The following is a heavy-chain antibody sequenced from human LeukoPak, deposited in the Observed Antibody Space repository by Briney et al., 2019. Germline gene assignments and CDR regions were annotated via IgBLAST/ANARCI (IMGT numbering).Heavy chain of an antibody. CDR3: AKDAVVVVPAANYFDY. J-gene: IGHJ4*02. CDR1: GFIFSSYG. D-gene: IGHD2-2*01. Sequence: GGSLRLSCAASGFIFSSYGMHWVRQAPGKGLEWVAFIRYDGSNKYYADSVKGRFTISRDNSKNTLYLQMNSLRAEDTAVYYCAKDAVVVVPAANYFDYWGQGTLVTVSS. CDR2: IRYDGSNK. V-gene: IGHV3-30*02.